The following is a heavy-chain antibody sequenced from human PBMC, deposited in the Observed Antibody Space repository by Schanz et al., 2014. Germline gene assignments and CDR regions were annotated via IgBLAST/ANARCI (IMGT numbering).Heavy chain of an antibody. J-gene: IGHJ4*02. CDR2: INPNSGAT. CDR3: ARVTTGYDS. D-gene: IGHD5-12*01. V-gene: IGHV1-2*06. CDR1: GGTFTSYA. Sequence: QVQLVQSGAEVRKPGSSVRVSCKASGGTFTSYAFSWVRQAPGQGLEWMGRINPNSGATSSAQKFQGRVTMTRDTSSSTVYMQLSSLTSDDTAIYYCARVTTGYDSWGQGTLVTVSS.